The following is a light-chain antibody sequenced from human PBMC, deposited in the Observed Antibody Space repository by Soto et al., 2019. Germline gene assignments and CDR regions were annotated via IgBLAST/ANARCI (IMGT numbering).Light chain of an antibody. J-gene: IGKJ5*01. V-gene: IGKV1-12*01. CDR1: QDISSW. CDR2: AAY. Sequence: DIQMTQSPSSVSASVGDRVTVTCRASQDISSWLAWYQQKPGKAPKLLIYAAYSLQSGVPSRFSGSGSETEFTLTISRLQPDDFATYFCHSRAFGQGTRLEIK. CDR3: HSRA.